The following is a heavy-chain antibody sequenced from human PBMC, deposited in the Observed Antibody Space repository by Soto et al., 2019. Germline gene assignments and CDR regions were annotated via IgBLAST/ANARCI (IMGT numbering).Heavy chain of an antibody. D-gene: IGHD3-10*01. J-gene: IGHJ4*02. CDR3: ASSSGNYVVLDY. CDR2: IYDSGST. CDR1: GGSISSYH. Sequence: QVRLQESGPGLVKPSETLSLTCTVSGGSISSYHCSWIRQPPGKGLEWIGHIYDSGSTNYNPSLKSRVSISVDTSKNQFSLKLSSVTAADTAVYYCASSSGNYVVLDYWGQGILVTVPS. V-gene: IGHV4-59*01.